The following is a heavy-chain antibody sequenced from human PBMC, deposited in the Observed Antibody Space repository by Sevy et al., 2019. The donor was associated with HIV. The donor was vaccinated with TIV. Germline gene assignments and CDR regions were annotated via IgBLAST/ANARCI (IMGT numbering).Heavy chain of an antibody. CDR3: ARHCSGTSCSHAFDI. Sequence: SETLSLTCAVYGGSFSGYYWSWIRQPPGKGLEWIGEINHSGSTNYNPSLKSRVTISVDTSKNQFSLKLSSETAADTAVYYCARHCSGTSCSHAFDIWGQGTMVTVSS. CDR1: GGSFSGYY. V-gene: IGHV4-34*01. J-gene: IGHJ3*02. CDR2: INHSGST. D-gene: IGHD2-2*01.